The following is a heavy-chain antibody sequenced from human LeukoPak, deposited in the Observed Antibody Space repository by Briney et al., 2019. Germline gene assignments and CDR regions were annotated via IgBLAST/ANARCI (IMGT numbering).Heavy chain of an antibody. Sequence: PGGSLRLSCAASGFTFSSYSMNWVRQAPGKGLEWVSLISSSRSYIYYADSVKGRFTISRDNAKNSLYLQMNSLRAEDTAVYYCAREGSGVAGHFDYWGQGTLVTVSS. CDR1: GFTFSSYS. V-gene: IGHV3-21*01. CDR2: ISSSRSYI. CDR3: AREGSGVAGHFDY. J-gene: IGHJ4*02. D-gene: IGHD6-19*01.